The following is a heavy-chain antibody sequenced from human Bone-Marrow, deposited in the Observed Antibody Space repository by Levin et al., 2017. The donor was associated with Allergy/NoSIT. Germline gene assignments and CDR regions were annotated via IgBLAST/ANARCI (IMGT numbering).Heavy chain of an antibody. CDR2: IRSKGYGGTT. V-gene: IGHV3-49*04. J-gene: IGHJ6*03. D-gene: IGHD2-15*01. Sequence: GGSLRLSCTASGFTFADYPMSWVRQAPGKGPERVASIRSKGYGGTTQYAASVKGRFTISRDDSKSIVYLQMNSLNTEDTAMYYCTKLGVAADSRLYFYYYMDVWGKGTTVIVSS. CDR3: TKLGVAADSRLYFYYYMDV. CDR1: GFTFADYP.